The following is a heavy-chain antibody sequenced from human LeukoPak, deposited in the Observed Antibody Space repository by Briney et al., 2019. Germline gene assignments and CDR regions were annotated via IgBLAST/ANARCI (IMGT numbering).Heavy chain of an antibody. Sequence: PGGSLRLSCEASGFIFRDYYMSWVRQAPGKGLQWISYISRSSNTVYYADSVKGRFTISRDNAKNSLYLQMNSLRAEDTAVYYCARDPGGFWSGYSIPRYFDYWGQRTLVTVSS. V-gene: IGHV3-11*04. J-gene: IGHJ4*02. CDR2: ISRSSNTV. D-gene: IGHD3-3*01. CDR1: GFIFRDYY. CDR3: ARDPGGFWSGYSIPRYFDY.